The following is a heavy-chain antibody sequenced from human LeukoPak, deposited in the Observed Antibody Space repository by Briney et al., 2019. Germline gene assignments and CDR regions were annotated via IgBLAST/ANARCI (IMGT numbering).Heavy chain of an antibody. CDR3: ARGWGIYSGYDLPLFDY. CDR2: INPNSGGT. V-gene: IGHV1-2*02. D-gene: IGHD5-12*01. J-gene: IGHJ4*02. Sequence: GASVKVSCKASGYTFTGYYMHWVRQAPGQGLEWMGWINPNSGGTNYAQKFQGRVTMTRDTSISTAYMELSSLRSEDMAVYYCARGWGIYSGYDLPLFDYWGQGTLVTVSS. CDR1: GYTFTGYY.